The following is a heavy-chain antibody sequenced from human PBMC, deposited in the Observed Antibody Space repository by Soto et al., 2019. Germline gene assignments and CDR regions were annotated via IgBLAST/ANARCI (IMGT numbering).Heavy chain of an antibody. J-gene: IGHJ6*02. CDR1: GGTFSNYA. CDR3: ARVVILVPTASTHYFYHIDV. CDR2: IIPIVGTG. D-gene: IGHD2-2*01. V-gene: IGHV1-69*01. Sequence: QVQLVQSGAEVRKPGFSVTVSCKASGGTFSNYAISWVRQAPGQGLEWMGGIIPIVGTGSYAQKFQGRVTITADEPTTTAYMELSSLRFEDTAVYYCARVVILVPTASTHYFYHIDVWGPGTTVTVSS.